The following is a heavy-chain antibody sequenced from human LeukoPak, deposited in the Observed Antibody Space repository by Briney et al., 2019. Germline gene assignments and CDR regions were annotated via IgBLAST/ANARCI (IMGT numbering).Heavy chain of an antibody. CDR1: TASISNYY. V-gene: IGHV4-59*01. CDR3: ARDGFSDGDGVFFFDY. J-gene: IGHJ4*02. Sequence: PSETLSLTCTVSTASISNYYWSWIRQPPGKELEWLGYISFNGSTNYNPSLKSRVAISIDTSKNQFSLKVTSVTAADTAVYYCARDGFSDGDGVFFFDYWGQGTLVTVSS. CDR2: ISFNGST. D-gene: IGHD4-17*01.